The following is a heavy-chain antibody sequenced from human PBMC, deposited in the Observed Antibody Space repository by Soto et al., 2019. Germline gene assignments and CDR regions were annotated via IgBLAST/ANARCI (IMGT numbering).Heavy chain of an antibody. CDR3: ARATTKEYCSGGSCYTHRGGYFQH. CDR2: ISYDGSNK. D-gene: IGHD2-15*01. Sequence: QVQLVESGGGVVQPGRSLRLSCAASGFTFSSYAMHWVRQAPGKGLEWVAVISYDGSNKYYADSVKGRFTISRDNSKNTLYLQMNSLRAEDTAVYYCARATTKEYCSGGSCYTHRGGYFQHWGQGTLVTVSS. CDR1: GFTFSSYA. V-gene: IGHV3-30-3*01. J-gene: IGHJ1*01.